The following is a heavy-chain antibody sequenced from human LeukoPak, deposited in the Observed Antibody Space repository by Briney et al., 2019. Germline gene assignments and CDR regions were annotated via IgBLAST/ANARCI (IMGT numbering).Heavy chain of an antibody. D-gene: IGHD7-27*01. CDR1: QFSFSSYS. CDR3: AKGLGISGPHYYAMDV. Sequence: GGSLRLSCAASQFSFSSYSMSWGRQAPGKGLEWVSAISDSGYSTYYADSVKGRFTISRDNSKNTLYLQINSLRAEDTAVYYCAKGLGISGPHYYAMDVWGKGTTVTVSS. J-gene: IGHJ6*04. CDR2: ISDSGYST. V-gene: IGHV3-23*01.